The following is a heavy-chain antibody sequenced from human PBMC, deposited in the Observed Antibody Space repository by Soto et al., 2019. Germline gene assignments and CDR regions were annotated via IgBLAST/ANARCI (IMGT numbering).Heavy chain of an antibody. CDR3: VRDLDASGSYYTDY. CDR2: ISPHKGNT. Sequence: QVQLVQSGAEVKKPGASVKVSCKASGYTFITIGISWVRQAPGQGLEWMGWISPHKGNTNYAQNFQGRVTLTTDTSTSTAYMELRSLRSDDTAVYYCVRDLDASGSYYTDYWGQGTLVTVS. D-gene: IGHD3-10*01. V-gene: IGHV1-18*01. J-gene: IGHJ4*02. CDR1: GYTFITIG.